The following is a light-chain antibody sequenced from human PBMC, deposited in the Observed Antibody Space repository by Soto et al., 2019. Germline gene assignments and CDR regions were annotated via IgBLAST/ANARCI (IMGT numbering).Light chain of an antibody. CDR1: QRLSASD. V-gene: IGKV3-20*01. CDR2: GVS. J-gene: IGKJ5*01. CDR3: QQYGSSPLIT. Sequence: GTLSLSPGQRATLSCRASQRLSASDIAWYQQKPGQAPKFLIYGVSSRATGIPDRFSGSGSGTDFTLTISRLEPEDFAVYHCQQYGSSPLITFGQGTRLEIK.